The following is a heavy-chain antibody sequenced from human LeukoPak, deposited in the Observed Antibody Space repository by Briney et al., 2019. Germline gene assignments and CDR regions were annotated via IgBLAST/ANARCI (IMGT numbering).Heavy chain of an antibody. CDR3: AKGGALYSSGWYDY. D-gene: IGHD6-19*01. J-gene: IGHJ4*02. V-gene: IGHV3-23*01. CDR2: ISGSGGST. CDR1: GFTFSSYA. Sequence: GGSLRLSCAASGFTFSSYAMSWVRQAPGKGLEWVSAISGSGGSTYYADSVKGRFTISRDNSKNTLYLQMNSLRAEDTAVYYCAKGGALYSSGWYDYWGQGTLVTVSS.